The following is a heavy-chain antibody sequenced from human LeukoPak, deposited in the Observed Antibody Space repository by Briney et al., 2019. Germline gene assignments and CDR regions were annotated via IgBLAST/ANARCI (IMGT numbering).Heavy chain of an antibody. Sequence: GGSLRLSCAASGFTLSNYAMSWVRQAPGKGLEWVSSISGSGGSTYEAENVKGRFTISRDNSKNTLYLQMNSLRDEDTATYHCAAGYSSGWYVRYFDYWGQGTLVTVPS. J-gene: IGHJ4*02. V-gene: IGHV3-23*01. D-gene: IGHD6-19*01. CDR3: AAGYSSGWYVRYFDY. CDR1: GFTLSNYA. CDR2: ISGSGGST.